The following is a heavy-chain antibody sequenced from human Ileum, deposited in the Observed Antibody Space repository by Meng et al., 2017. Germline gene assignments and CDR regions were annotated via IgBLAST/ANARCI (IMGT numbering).Heavy chain of an antibody. CDR2: INSNRGDT. J-gene: IGHJ4*02. CDR1: GYTFTGYY. V-gene: IGHV1-2*02. CDR3: AREMGGTRYFDY. Sequence: ASVKVSCKASGYTFTGYYMHWVRQAPGQGLEYMGWINSNRGDTNYGQKFRGRVTMTRDTSISTTYMELSGLTSDDTAVYYCAREMGGTRYFDYWGQGTLGTVSS. D-gene: IGHD1-26*01.